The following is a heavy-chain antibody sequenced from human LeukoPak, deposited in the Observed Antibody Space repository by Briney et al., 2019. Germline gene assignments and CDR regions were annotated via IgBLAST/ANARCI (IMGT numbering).Heavy chain of an antibody. CDR1: GYTLTELS. J-gene: IGHJ4*02. CDR2: FDPEDGET. D-gene: IGHD3-10*01. CDR3: ATDKRITMVRGVILEDY. V-gene: IGHV1-24*01. Sequence: ASVTVSCKVSGYTLTELSMHWVRPAPGKGLEWMGGFDPEDGETIYAQKFQGRVTMTEDTSTDTAYMELSSLRSEDTAVYYCATDKRITMVRGVILEDYWGQGTLVTVSS.